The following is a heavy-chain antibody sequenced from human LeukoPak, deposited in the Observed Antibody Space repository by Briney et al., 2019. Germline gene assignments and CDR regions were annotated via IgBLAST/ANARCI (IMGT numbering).Heavy chain of an antibody. J-gene: IGHJ4*02. Sequence: SETLSLTCTVSGGSIRSTSYYWGWIRQPPGKGLEWIGTIYYSGSTYYNPSLKSRVTMSVDTSKNQFSLKLSSVTAADTAVYYCARQVIHYSETSAYYYVDNWGRGTLVTVSS. V-gene: IGHV4-39*01. CDR2: IYYSGST. CDR3: ARQVIHYSETSAYYYVDN. D-gene: IGHD3-22*01. CDR1: GGSIRSTSYY.